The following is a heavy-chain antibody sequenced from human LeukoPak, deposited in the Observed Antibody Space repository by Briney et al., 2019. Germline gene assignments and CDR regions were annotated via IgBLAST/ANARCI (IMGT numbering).Heavy chain of an antibody. CDR2: ISGSGGST. D-gene: IGHD5-24*01. V-gene: IGHV3-23*01. J-gene: IGHJ4*02. CDR1: GFAFSSYA. CDR3: AKGRKRWLQLYFDY. Sequence: GGSLRLSCAASGFAFSSYAMSWVRQAPGKGLEWVSAISGSGGSTYYADSVKGRFTISRDNSKNTLYLQMNSLGAEDTAVYYCAKGRKRWLQLYFDYWGQGTLVTVSS.